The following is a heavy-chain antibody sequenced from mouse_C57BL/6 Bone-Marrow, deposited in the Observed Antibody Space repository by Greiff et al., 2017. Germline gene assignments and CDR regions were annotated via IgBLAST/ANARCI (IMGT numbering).Heavy chain of an antibody. V-gene: IGHV14-1*01. J-gene: IGHJ3*01. Sequence: VQLQQSGAELVRPGASVKLSCTASGFNITDYYMPWVKQRPEQGLEWIGRIDPEDGDTDYAPKFQGKATMTADTSSNTAYLQLSSLTSEDTAVYYCTTDGSSSWFAYWGQGTLVTVSA. CDR2: IDPEDGDT. CDR1: GFNITDYY. D-gene: IGHD1-1*01. CDR3: TTDGSSSWFAY.